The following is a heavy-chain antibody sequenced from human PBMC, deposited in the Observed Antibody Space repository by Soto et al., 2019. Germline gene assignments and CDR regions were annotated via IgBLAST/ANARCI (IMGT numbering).Heavy chain of an antibody. D-gene: IGHD6-25*01. V-gene: IGHV3-48*04. CDR3: ARVRTAGDY. J-gene: IGHJ4*02. Sequence: GGSLRLSCAASGFTFSSYSMNWVRQAPGKGLEWVSYISSSSSTIYYADSVKGRFTISRDNAKNSLYLQMNSLRAEDTAVYYCARVRTAGDYWGQGTLVTVSS. CDR1: GFTFSSYS. CDR2: ISSSSSTI.